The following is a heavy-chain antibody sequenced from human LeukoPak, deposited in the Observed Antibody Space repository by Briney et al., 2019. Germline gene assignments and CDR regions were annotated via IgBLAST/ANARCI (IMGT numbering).Heavy chain of an antibody. CDR2: IYSCGST. CDR3: ASQGMSRWGAFDI. D-gene: IGHD3-16*01. J-gene: IGHJ3*02. V-gene: IGHV3-66*04. CDR1: GFTVSSNY. Sequence: GGSLRLSCAASGFTVSSNYMSWVRQAPGKGLEWVSVIYSCGSTSYADSVKGRFTISRDNSKNTLYLQMNSLRAEDTAVYYCASQGMSRWGAFDIWGQGTMVTVSS.